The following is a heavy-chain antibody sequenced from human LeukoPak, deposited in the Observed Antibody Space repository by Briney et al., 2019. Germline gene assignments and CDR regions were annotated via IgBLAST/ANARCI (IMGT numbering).Heavy chain of an antibody. D-gene: IGHD2-2*01. CDR2: IYSGGST. CDR3: ARTHSSTYYYYYGMDV. J-gene: IGHJ6*02. Sequence: PGGSLRLSCAASGFTVSSNYMSWVCQAPGKGLEWVSVIYSGGSTYYSDSVKGRFTISRDNSKNTLYLQMNSLRAEDTAVYYCARTHSSTYYYYYGMDVWGQGTTVTVSS. V-gene: IGHV3-53*01. CDR1: GFTVSSNY.